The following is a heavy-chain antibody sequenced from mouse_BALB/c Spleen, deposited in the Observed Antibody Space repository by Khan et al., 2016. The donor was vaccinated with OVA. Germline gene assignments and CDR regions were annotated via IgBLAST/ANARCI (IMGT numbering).Heavy chain of an antibody. D-gene: IGHD6-2*01. CDR1: GYTFTNYG. J-gene: IGHJ1*01. V-gene: IGHV9-1*02. CDR2: INTYTGKP. CDR3: ARISSYWYSDF. Sequence: QIQLVQSGPELKKPGETVKISCKASGYTFTNYGMNWVKQTPGKGLKWMGWINTYTGKPTYGDDFKGRFALSLETSASTAYLQINNLINEDMATYFCARISSYWYSDFGGAGTTVTVSS.